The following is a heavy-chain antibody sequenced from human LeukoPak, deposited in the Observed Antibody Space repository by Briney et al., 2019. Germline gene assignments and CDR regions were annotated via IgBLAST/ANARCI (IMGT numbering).Heavy chain of an antibody. D-gene: IGHD1-7*01. CDR2: ISYDGSNK. CDR1: GFTFSSYA. V-gene: IGHV3-30-3*01. Sequence: GGSLRLSCAASGFTFSSYAMHWVRQAPGKGLEWVAVISYDGSNKYYADSVKGRFTISRDNSKNTLYLQMNSLRAEDTAVYYCARDSWGTPNYYYGMDVWGQGTTVTVSS. J-gene: IGHJ6*02. CDR3: ARDSWGTPNYYYGMDV.